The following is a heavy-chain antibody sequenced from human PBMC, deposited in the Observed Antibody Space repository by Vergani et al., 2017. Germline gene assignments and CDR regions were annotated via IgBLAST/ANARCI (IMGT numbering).Heavy chain of an antibody. CDR2: INPNSGGT. J-gene: IGHJ4*02. Sequence: QVQLVQSGAEVKKPGASVKVSCKASGYTFSGYYMHWVRQAPGQGLEWMGWINPNSGGTNYAQKFQGWVTMTRDTSIRTAYMELSRLGSDDTAVYFCARSHGMYGSSFDYWGQGTLVTVSA. CDR3: ARSHGMYGSSFDY. CDR1: GYTFSGYY. D-gene: IGHD6-6*01. V-gene: IGHV1-2*04.